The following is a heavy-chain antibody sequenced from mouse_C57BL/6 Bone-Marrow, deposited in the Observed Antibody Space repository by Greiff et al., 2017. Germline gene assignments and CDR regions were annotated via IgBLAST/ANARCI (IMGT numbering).Heavy chain of an antibody. CDR2: IDPSDSYT. Sequence: QVQLQQPGAELVKPGASVKLSCKASGYTFTSYWMQWVKQRPGQGLEWIGEIDPSDSYTNYNQKLKGKATLTVDTSSSTAYMQRSSLTSEDSAVYYCARGDYGYDGPCWYLDVWGTGTTVTVSS. CDR1: GYTFTSYW. CDR3: ARGDYGYDGPCWYLDV. J-gene: IGHJ1*03. D-gene: IGHD2-2*01. V-gene: IGHV1-50*01.